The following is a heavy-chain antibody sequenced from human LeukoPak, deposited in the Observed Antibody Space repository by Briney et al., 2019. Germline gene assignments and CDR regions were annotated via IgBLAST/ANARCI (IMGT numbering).Heavy chain of an antibody. CDR1: GGSFSGYY. CDR3: ARHDSYAFDI. J-gene: IGHJ3*02. V-gene: IGHV4-34*01. CDR2: INHRGST. Sequence: SETLSLTCAVYGGSFSGYYWSWIRQPPGKGLEWIGEINHRGSTNYNPSLKSRVTISVDKSKNQLSLKLSSVTAADTAVYYCARHDSYAFDIWGQGTMVTVSS. D-gene: IGHD2-21*02.